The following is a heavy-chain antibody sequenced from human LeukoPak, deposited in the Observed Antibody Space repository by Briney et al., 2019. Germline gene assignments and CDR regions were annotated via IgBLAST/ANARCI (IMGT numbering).Heavy chain of an antibody. Sequence: GGSLRLSCAASGFTFSSCGMHWVRQAPGKGLEWVAVISYDGSNKYYADSVKGRFTISRDNSKNTLYLQMNSLRAEDTAVYYCAKEYYFDYWGQGTLVTVSS. CDR2: ISYDGSNK. V-gene: IGHV3-30*18. CDR3: AKEYYFDY. CDR1: GFTFSSCG. J-gene: IGHJ4*02.